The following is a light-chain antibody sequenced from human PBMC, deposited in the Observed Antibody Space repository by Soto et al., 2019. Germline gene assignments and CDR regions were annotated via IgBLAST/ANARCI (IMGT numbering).Light chain of an antibody. J-gene: IGLJ1*01. CDR1: NIGSKS. V-gene: IGLV3-21*04. Sequence: SYELTQPPSVSVAPGKTARITCGGNNIGSKSVHWYQQKPGQAPVLVIYYDSDRPSRIPERFSGSNSGNTATLTISRVEAGDEADYYCQVWDSSSDSYVFGTGTKVTVL. CDR2: YDS. CDR3: QVWDSSSDSYV.